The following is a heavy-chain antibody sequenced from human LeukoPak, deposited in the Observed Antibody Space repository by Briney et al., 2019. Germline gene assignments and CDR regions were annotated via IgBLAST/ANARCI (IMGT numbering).Heavy chain of an antibody. CDR2: INPNSGGT. CDR1: GYTFTGYY. D-gene: IGHD1-26*01. J-gene: IGHJ4*02. Sequence: ASVKVSCKASGYTFTGYYMHWVRQAPGQGLEWMGRINPNSGGTNYAQKFQGRVTMTRDTSISTAYMELSRLRSDDTAVYYCARVLRYSGRYPWDYWGQGTLVTVSS. V-gene: IGHV1-2*06. CDR3: ARVLRYSGRYPWDY.